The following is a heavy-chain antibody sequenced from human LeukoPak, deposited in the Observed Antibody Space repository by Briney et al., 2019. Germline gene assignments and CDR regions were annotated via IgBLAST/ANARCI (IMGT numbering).Heavy chain of an antibody. Sequence: GGSLRLSCEASGFTFSSYAMSWVRQAPGKGLEWISAISGSGGSTYYADSVKGRFTISRDNSKNTLYLQMNSLRAEDTAVYYCAKDQGYSSGWPKRWFDPWGQGTLVTVSS. V-gene: IGHV3-23*01. CDR1: GFTFSSYA. D-gene: IGHD6-19*01. CDR2: ISGSGGST. CDR3: AKDQGYSSGWPKRWFDP. J-gene: IGHJ5*02.